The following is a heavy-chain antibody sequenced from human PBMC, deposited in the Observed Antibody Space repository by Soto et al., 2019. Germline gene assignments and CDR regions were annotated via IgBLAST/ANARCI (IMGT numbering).Heavy chain of an antibody. V-gene: IGHV3-23*01. CDR2: ISGSGGTT. CDR1: GFTFSSYA. Sequence: PGGSLRLSCAASGFTFSSYAMSWVRQAPGEGLECVSAISGSGGTTYYADSVKGRFTISRDNAKNSLYLQMNSLRAEDTAVYYCARSYGYADYWGQGTLVTVSS. CDR3: ARSYGYADY. D-gene: IGHD5-18*01. J-gene: IGHJ4*02.